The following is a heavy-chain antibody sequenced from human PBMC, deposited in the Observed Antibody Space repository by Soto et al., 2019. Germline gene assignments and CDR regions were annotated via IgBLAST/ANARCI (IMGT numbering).Heavy chain of an antibody. V-gene: IGHV3-30-3*01. CDR2: ISYDGSNK. J-gene: IGHJ6*02. CDR3: AREGPVTIGYYYGMDV. CDR1: GFTFSSYA. D-gene: IGHD4-4*01. Sequence: QVQLVESGGGVVQPGRSLRLSCEASGFTFSSYAMHWVRQAPGKGLEWVAVISYDGSNKYYADSVKGRFTISRDNSKKTLYLRMNSLRAEDTAVYYCAREGPVTIGYYYGMDVWGQGTTVTVSS.